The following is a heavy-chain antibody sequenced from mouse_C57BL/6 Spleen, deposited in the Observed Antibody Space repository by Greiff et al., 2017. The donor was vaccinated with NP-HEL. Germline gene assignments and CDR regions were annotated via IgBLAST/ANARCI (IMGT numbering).Heavy chain of an antibody. D-gene: IGHD3-2*02. J-gene: IGHJ4*01. Sequence: VQLQQPGAELVKPGASVKLSCKASGYTFTSYWMHWVKQRPGQGLEWIGMIHPNSGSTNYNEKFKSKATLTVDKSSSTAYMQLSSLTSEDSAVYYCARGGGSGYYAMDYWGQGTSVTVSS. CDR1: GYTFTSYW. V-gene: IGHV1-64*01. CDR3: ARGGGSGYYAMDY. CDR2: IHPNSGST.